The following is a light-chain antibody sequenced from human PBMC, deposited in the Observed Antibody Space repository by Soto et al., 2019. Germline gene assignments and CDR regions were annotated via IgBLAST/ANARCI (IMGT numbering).Light chain of an antibody. CDR1: SSDVGGYKY. CDR2: EVI. J-gene: IGLJ7*01. V-gene: IGLV2-14*01. Sequence: QSALTQPASVSGSPGQSITISCTGTSSDVGGYKYVSWYQHQPGKAPKLMIYEVINRPSGVSSRFSGSKSGNTASLTISGLQAEDEADYYCSSYTSTSTLVFGGGTQLTVL. CDR3: SSYTSTSTLV.